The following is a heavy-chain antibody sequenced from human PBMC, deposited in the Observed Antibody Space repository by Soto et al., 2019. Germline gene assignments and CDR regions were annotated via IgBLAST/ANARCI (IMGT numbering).Heavy chain of an antibody. CDR2: IFSNDEK. Sequence: QVTLKESGPVLVKPTETLTLTCTVSGFSLSNARMGVSWIRRPPGKALEWLAHIFSNDEKSYSTSLKSRLTISKDTSKSQVVLTMTNMDPVDTATYYCARTQGSWFDPWGQGTLVTVSS. J-gene: IGHJ5*02. D-gene: IGHD2-15*01. CDR1: GFSLSNARMG. CDR3: ARTQGSWFDP. V-gene: IGHV2-26*01.